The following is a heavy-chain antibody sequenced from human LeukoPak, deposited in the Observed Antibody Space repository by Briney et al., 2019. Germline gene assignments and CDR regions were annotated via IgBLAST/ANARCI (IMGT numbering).Heavy chain of an antibody. CDR1: DGSISDSY. D-gene: IGHD4-23*01. V-gene: IGHV4-59*01. CDR3: ARDANGGNSWGWFDP. Sequence: SETLSLTCTVSDGSISDSYWSWIRQSPGKGMEWIGYIYFTGFTHYNPSLKSRVTMSVDTFKHQFSLRLKSVTAADTAVYYCARDANGGNSWGWFDPWGQGTLVTVSS. J-gene: IGHJ5*02. CDR2: IYFTGFT.